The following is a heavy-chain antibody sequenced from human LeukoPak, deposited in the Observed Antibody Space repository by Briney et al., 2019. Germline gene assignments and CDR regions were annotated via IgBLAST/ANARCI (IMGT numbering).Heavy chain of an antibody. V-gene: IGHV1-18*01. CDR3: ARESQVVKERATLPATLGIDY. J-gene: IGHJ4*02. D-gene: IGHD5-24*01. CDR2: ISAYNGNT. CDR1: GYTFTSYG. Sequence: GASVKVSCKASGYTFTSYGISWVRQAPGQGLEWMGWISAYNGNTNYAQKLQGRVTMTTDTSTSTAYMELRSLRSDDTAVYYCARESQVVKERATLPATLGIDYWGQGTLVTVSS.